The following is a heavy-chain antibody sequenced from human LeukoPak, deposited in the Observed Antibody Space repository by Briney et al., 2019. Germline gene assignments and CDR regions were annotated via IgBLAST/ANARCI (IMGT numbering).Heavy chain of an antibody. CDR3: AKRASGSGTSLYYFDY. Sequence: VGSLRLSCAASGFSFSDYYMSWIRQAPGKGLEWVSNIGTGNIDANYADSVKGRFTISRDNSKNTLYLQMNSLRAEDTAVYYCAKRASGSGTSLYYFDYWGQGTLFTVSS. D-gene: IGHD3-10*01. J-gene: IGHJ4*02. V-gene: IGHV3-11*03. CDR1: GFSFSDYY. CDR2: IGTGNIDA.